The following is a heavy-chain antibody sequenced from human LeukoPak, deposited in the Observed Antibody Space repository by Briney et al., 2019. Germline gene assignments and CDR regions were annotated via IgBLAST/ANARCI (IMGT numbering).Heavy chain of an antibody. V-gene: IGHV3-66*01. CDR3: AKVAFYDSSGFDY. D-gene: IGHD3-22*01. J-gene: IGHJ4*02. CDR1: GFTVSSNY. Sequence: GGSLRLSCAASGFTVSSNYMTWVRQAPGKGLEWVSGIHSGGNTYYADSVKGRFTISRGNSKNTLYLQMNSLRAEDSAVYYCAKVAFYDSSGFDYWGQGTLVTVSS. CDR2: IHSGGNT.